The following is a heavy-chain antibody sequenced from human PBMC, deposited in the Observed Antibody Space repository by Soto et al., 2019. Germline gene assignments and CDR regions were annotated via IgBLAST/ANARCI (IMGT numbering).Heavy chain of an antibody. CDR1: GGSISSGGDY. Sequence: PSETLSLTCTVSGGSISSGGDYWSWIRQHPGKGLEWIGYIYYSGSTNYNPSLKSRVTISVDTSKNQFSLKLSSVTAADTAVYYCARTLYSYGPRFDYWGQGTLVTVSS. CDR2: IYYSGST. CDR3: ARTLYSYGPRFDY. J-gene: IGHJ4*02. V-gene: IGHV4-61*08. D-gene: IGHD5-18*01.